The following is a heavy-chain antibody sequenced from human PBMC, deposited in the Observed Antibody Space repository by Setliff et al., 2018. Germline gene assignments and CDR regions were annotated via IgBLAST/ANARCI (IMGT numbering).Heavy chain of an antibody. CDR1: GYSFTSYW. CDR3: ARNRVALYDAFDI. V-gene: IGHV5-51*01. Sequence: GESLKISCKGSGYSFTSYWIGWVRQMPGEGLEWMGIIHPSNSDTVYSPSFQGQVTISADRSITTACLQWSSLKASDTAIYYCARNRVALYDAFDIWGQGTMVTVSS. D-gene: IGHD5-12*01. CDR2: IHPSNSDT. J-gene: IGHJ3*02.